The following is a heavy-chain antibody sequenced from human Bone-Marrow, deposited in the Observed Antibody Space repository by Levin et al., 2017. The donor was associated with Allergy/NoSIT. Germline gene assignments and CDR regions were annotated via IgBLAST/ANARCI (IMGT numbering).Heavy chain of an antibody. CDR2: ISTSSNTI. V-gene: IGHV3-48*04. J-gene: IGHJ4*02. CDR3: LRDRNYYDSSGYYGYFDY. CDR1: GFTFNGYS. D-gene: IGHD3-22*01. Sequence: GGSLRLSCAASGFTFNGYSMNWVRQAPGKGLEWVSYISTSSNTIYYADSVKGRFTISRDNAKNSLYLQMNSLRAEDTAVYYCLRDRNYYDSSGYYGYFDYWGQGTPVTVSS.